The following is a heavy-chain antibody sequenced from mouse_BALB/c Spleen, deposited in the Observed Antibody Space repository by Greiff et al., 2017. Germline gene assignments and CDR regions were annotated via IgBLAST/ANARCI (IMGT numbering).Heavy chain of an antibody. CDR2: INPSSGYT. CDR1: GYTFTSYT. V-gene: IGHV1-4*02. Sequence: VKLVESAAELARPGASVKMSCKASGYTFTSYTMHWVKQRPGQGLEWIGYINPSSGYTEYNQKFKDKTTLTADKSSSTAYMQLSSLTSEDSAVYYCARSGPAWFAYWGQGTLVTVSA. D-gene: IGHD3-1*01. J-gene: IGHJ3*01. CDR3: ARSGPAWFAY.